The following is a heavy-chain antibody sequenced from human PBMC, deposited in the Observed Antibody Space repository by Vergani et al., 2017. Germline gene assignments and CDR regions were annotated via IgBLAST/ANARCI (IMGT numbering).Heavy chain of an antibody. CDR1: GFTFSSYW. V-gene: IGHV3-74*01. CDR2: INSDGSGT. D-gene: IGHD4-11*01. CDR3: ARGQDYSDYLDY. J-gene: IGHJ4*02. Sequence: EVQLVESGGGLVQPGGSLRLSCAASGFTFSSYWMHWVRQAPGKGLVWVSRINSDGSGTSYADSVKGRFIISRDNAKNTLYLQMNSLRAEDTAVYYCARGQDYSDYLDYWGQGTLVTVSS.